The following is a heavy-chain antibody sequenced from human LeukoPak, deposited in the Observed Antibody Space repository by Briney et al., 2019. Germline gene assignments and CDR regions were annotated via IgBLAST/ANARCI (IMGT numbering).Heavy chain of an antibody. V-gene: IGHV4-59*08. CDR1: GGSITSNF. CDR2: IFDSGNT. D-gene: IGHD1-1*01. CDR3: ARAKPNWNRPDY. J-gene: IGHJ4*02. Sequence: NPSETLSLTCTVSGGSITSNFWSWIRQPPGKGLEWIGYIFDSGNTRYNPSLKSRATISRDTSKNQFSLRLNSVTAADTAVYYCARAKPNWNRPDYWGQGTLVTISS.